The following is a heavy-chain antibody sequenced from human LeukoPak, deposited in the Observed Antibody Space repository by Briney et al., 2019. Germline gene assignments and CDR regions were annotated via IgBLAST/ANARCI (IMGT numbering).Heavy chain of an antibody. CDR2: IYHSGST. V-gene: IGHV4-38-2*02. J-gene: IGHJ5*02. D-gene: IGHD1-1*01. CDR1: GYSISSGYY. Sequence: SETLSLTCTVSGYSISSGYYWGWIRPPPGKGLEWIGSIYHSGSTYYNPSLKSRVTISVDTSKNQFSLNLSSVTAADTAVYYCARTGGNWFDPWGQGTLVTVSS. CDR3: ARTGGNWFDP.